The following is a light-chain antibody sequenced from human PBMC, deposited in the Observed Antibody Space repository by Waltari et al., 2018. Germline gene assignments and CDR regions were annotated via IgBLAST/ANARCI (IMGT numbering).Light chain of an antibody. Sequence: AFQLTQSPSSLSASVGDRVTISCRASQGIFSALAWYQQKPGQPPKPLIYAASTLESGVPSRFSGSGSGTDFTLTISSLEAEDFATYYCQQFNTYPLTFGGGTRVDIK. CDR3: QQFNTYPLT. V-gene: IGKV1-13*02. J-gene: IGKJ4*01. CDR2: AAS. CDR1: QGIFSA.